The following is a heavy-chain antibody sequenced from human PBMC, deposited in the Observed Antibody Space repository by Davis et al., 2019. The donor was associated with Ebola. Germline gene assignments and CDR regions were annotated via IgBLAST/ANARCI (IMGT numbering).Heavy chain of an antibody. V-gene: IGHV1-18*01. CDR1: GYTFTSYG. Sequence: AASVKVSCKASGYTFTSYGISWVRQAPGQGLEWMGWISAYNGNTNYAQKLQGRVTMTTDTSTSTAYMEMTSLISEDTAVYYCATQKSGEPIFHYWGQGTLVTVSS. D-gene: IGHD7-27*01. J-gene: IGHJ4*02. CDR2: ISAYNGNT. CDR3: ATQKSGEPIFHY.